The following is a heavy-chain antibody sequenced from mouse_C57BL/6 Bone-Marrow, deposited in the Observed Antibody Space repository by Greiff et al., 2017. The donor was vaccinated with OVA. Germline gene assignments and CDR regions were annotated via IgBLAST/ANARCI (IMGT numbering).Heavy chain of an antibody. CDR2: ISSGSSTI. Sequence: EVKLVESGGGLVKPGGSLKLSCAASGFTFSDYGMHWVRQAPEQGLEWVAYISSGSSTIYYADTVTGRFTISRDNAKNTLFLQMTSLRSEDTAMYYCARGPWFAYWGQGTLVTVSA. CDR3: ARGPWFAY. J-gene: IGHJ3*01. CDR1: GFTFSDYG. V-gene: IGHV5-17*01.